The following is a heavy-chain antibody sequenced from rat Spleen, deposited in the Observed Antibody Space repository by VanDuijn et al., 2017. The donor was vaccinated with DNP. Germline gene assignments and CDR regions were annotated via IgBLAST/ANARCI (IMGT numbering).Heavy chain of an antibody. Sequence: EVQLVESGGGLVQPGRSLKLSCAASGFIFSDYNMAWVRQGPKKGLEWVATISYDGSSPYYGDSVKGRFTISRDNAKSTLYLQMNSLRSEDMATYYCVRWNSGHFDYWGQGVMVTVSS. CDR3: VRWNSGHFDY. J-gene: IGHJ2*01. V-gene: IGHV5-7*01. CDR1: GFIFSDYN. CDR2: ISYDGSSP. D-gene: IGHD4-3*01.